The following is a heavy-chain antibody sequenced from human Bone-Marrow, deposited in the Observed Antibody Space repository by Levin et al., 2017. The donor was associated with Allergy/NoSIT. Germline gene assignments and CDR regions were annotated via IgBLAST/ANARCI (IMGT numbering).Heavy chain of an antibody. CDR1: GYTFTGYY. CDR3: ARGPLGYCSGGSCSRGLHVDTANWFDP. D-gene: IGHD2-15*01. V-gene: IGHV1-2*06. CDR2: INPNSGGT. Sequence: ASVKVSCKASGYTFTGYYMHWVRQAPGQGLEWMGRINPNSGGTNYAQKFQGRVTMTRDTSISTAYMELSRLRSDDTAVYYCARGPLGYCSGGSCSRGLHVDTANWFDPWGQGTLVTVSS. J-gene: IGHJ5*02.